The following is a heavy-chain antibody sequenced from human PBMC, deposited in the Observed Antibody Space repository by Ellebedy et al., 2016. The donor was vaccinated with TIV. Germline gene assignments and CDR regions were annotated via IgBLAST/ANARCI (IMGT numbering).Heavy chain of an antibody. J-gene: IGHJ5*02. Sequence: MPSETLSLTCTVSGGSISDYYWSWIRQPPGKGLEWIGYLYFSERTNYNPSLKSRVTISVDTSKNQFSLKLTSVTAADTAVYYCARVRGTVYYGSGSPPNWFDPWGQGTRGIVSS. D-gene: IGHD3-10*01. CDR3: ARVRGTVYYGSGSPPNWFDP. CDR2: LYFSERT. CDR1: GGSISDYY. V-gene: IGHV4-59*01.